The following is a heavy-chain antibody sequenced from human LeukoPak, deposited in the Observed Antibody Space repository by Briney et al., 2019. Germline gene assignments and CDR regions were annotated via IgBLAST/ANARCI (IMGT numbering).Heavy chain of an antibody. Sequence: ASVKVSCKASGYTFTGCYMHWVRQAPGQGLEWMGWINPNSGGTNYAQKFQGRVTMTRDTSISTAYMELSRLRSDDTAVYYCARVRLWDYYGMDVWGQGTTVTVS. CDR3: ARVRLWDYYGMDV. D-gene: IGHD7-27*01. CDR1: GYTFTGCY. V-gene: IGHV1-2*02. CDR2: INPNSGGT. J-gene: IGHJ6*02.